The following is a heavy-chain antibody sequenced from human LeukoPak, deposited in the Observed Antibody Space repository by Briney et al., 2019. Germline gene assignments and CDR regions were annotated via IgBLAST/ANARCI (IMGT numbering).Heavy chain of an antibody. Sequence: GGSLRLSCAASGFTFSSFAMSWVRQAPGKGLEWVSAISGSGGSTCYADSVKGRFTISRDNSKNTLYLQMNSLRAEDTAVYYCAKDFSTGGPRYFDWLGNENWFDPWGQGTLVTVSS. V-gene: IGHV3-23*01. CDR1: GFTFSSFA. CDR3: AKDFSTGGPRYFDWLGNENWFDP. D-gene: IGHD3-9*01. J-gene: IGHJ5*02. CDR2: ISGSGGST.